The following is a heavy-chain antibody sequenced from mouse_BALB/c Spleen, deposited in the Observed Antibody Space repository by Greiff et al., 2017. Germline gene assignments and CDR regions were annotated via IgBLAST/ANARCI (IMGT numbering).Heavy chain of an antibody. CDR2: ISSGGSYT. D-gene: IGHD1-1*01. V-gene: IGHV5-9-4*01. Sequence: EVQVVESGGGLVKPGGSLKLSCAASGFTFSSYAMSWVRQSPEKRLEWVAEISSGGSYTYYPDTVTGRFTISRDNAKNTLYLEMSSLRSQDTAMYYCASDYYYGSSSYAMDYWGQGTWVTVSS. CDR1: GFTFSSYA. CDR3: ASDYYYGSSSYAMDY. J-gene: IGHJ4*01.